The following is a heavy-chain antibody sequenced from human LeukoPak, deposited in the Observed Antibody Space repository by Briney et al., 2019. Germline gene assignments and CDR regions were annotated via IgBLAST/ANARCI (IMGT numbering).Heavy chain of an antibody. CDR1: GGSISSHY. D-gene: IGHD6-6*01. CDR2: IYYSGST. V-gene: IGHV4-59*08. CDR3: ARHFPNVFGGLAARQFVYYFDS. J-gene: IGHJ4*02. Sequence: SETLSLTCTVSGGSISSHYWSWIRQPPGKGLEWIGYIYYSGSTNYNPSLKSRVTISVDASKNQFSLKLTSVTAADTAVYYCARHFPNVFGGLAARQFVYYFDSRGQGTLVTVSS.